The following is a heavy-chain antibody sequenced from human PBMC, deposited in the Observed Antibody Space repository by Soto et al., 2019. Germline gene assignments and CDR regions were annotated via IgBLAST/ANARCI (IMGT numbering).Heavy chain of an antibody. Sequence: SVKVSCKASGFTFTSSAVQWVRQARGQRLEWIGWIVVGSGNTNYAQKFQERVTITRDMSTSTAYMELSSLRSEDTAVYYCAAVRAYCSSTSCYPWGQGTLVTVSS. CDR2: IVVGSGNT. J-gene: IGHJ4*02. CDR1: GFTFTSSA. D-gene: IGHD2-2*01. V-gene: IGHV1-58*01. CDR3: AAVRAYCSSTSCYP.